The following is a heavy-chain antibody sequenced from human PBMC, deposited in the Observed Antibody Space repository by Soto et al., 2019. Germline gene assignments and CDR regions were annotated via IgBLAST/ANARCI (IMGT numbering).Heavy chain of an antibody. J-gene: IGHJ4*02. CDR2: IYWDDDK. V-gene: IGHV2-5*02. CDR3: ARESRRFFDC. D-gene: IGHD2-2*01. Sequence: QITLKESGPTLVKPTQTLTLTCTFSGFSLSTTGVGVGWILQPPGKALEWLAIIYWDDDKRYSPSLKSRLTITKDTSNNQVVLTMTNMDPVDTATYYCARESRRFFDCWGQGTLVTVSS. CDR1: GFSLSTTGVG.